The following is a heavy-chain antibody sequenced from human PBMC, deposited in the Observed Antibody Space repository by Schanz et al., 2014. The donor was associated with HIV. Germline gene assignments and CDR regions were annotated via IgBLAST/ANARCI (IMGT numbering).Heavy chain of an antibody. CDR3: AKADEIRHFDWYHPPFPS. Sequence: EVQLLESGGGLVQPGGSLRLSCAVSGFTITSYGTSWVRQARGEGPEGLDTINAGGGTASSADSVKGRFTISRDNSKNTLYLQMNSLRVEDTAVYYCAKADEIRHFDWYHPPFPSWAQGTLVTVSS. V-gene: IGHV3-23*01. D-gene: IGHD3-9*01. CDR1: GFTITSYG. J-gene: IGHJ5*02. CDR2: INAGGGTA.